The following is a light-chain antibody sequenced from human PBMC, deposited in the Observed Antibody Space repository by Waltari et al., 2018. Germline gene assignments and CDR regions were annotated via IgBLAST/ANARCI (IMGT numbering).Light chain of an antibody. V-gene: IGKV3-20*01. CDR2: DAS. J-gene: IGKJ1*01. Sequence: DIFLTQSPGTLSLSPGEGATLSCRASQSISRFLAWYQQKPGQAPRLIIYDASTRATGIPDRFSGSGSGTDFSLTISRLEPEDFAVYYCQKYGTLPATFGQGTKVEIK. CDR1: QSISRF. CDR3: QKYGTLPAT.